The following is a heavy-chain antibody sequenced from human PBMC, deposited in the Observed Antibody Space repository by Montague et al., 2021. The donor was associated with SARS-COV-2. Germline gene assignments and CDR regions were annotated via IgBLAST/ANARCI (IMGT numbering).Heavy chain of an antibody. D-gene: IGHD3-10*01. J-gene: IGHJ4*02. V-gene: IGHV4-39*02. CDR3: ASGMIRGVTTPFDY. CDR2: IYYSGTT. Sequence: SETLSLTCSVFSGSIISSGYYWGWIRQPPGKELVWIGNIYYSGTTYHNPSLQSRGTISVDTSKIYLSLRLSSVTAADTSVYFCASGMIRGVTTPFDYRGQGSQVTVSS. CDR1: SGSIISSGYY.